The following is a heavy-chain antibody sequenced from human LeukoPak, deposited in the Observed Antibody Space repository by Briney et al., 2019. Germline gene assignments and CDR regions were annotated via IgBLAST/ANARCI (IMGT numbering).Heavy chain of an antibody. D-gene: IGHD6-19*01. V-gene: IGHV3-23*01. J-gene: IGHJ3*02. CDR1: GFTFSSYA. CDR3: AKDYADSSGWYRAFDI. CDR2: ISGSGGST. Sequence: GGSLRLSCAASGFTFSSYAMSWVRQAPGKGLEWVSAISGSGGSTYYADSVKGRFTISRDNSKNTLYLQMNSLRAEDTAEYYCAKDYADSSGWYRAFDIWGQGTMVTVSS.